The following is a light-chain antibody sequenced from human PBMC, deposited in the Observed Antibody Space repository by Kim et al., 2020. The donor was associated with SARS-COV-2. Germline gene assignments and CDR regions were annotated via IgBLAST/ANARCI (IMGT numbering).Light chain of an antibody. J-gene: IGLJ2*01. V-gene: IGLV1-40*01. CDR1: SSNIGAGYD. CDR2: GNF. Sequence: QRVTISCTGSSSNIGAGYDVHWYQQLPGTAPKLLIYGNFNRPSGVPDRFSGSKSGTSASLAITGLQTEDEADYYCQSYDSSLSAVLFGGGTQLTVL. CDR3: QSYDSSLSAVL.